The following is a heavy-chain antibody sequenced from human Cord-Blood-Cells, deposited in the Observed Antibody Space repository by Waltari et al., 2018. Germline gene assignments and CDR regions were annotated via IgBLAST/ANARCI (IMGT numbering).Heavy chain of an antibody. CDR1: GYTFTGYY. V-gene: IGHV1-2*02. D-gene: IGHD7-27*01. Sequence: QVQLVQSGAEVKKPGASVKVSCKASGYTFTGYYMHWVRQAPGQGLEWMGWINPTSGGTNYAQKFQGRVTMTRDTSISTAYMELSRLRSDDTAVYYCAVSNWGEDGYFDLWGRGTLVTVSS. CDR2: INPTSGGT. J-gene: IGHJ2*01. CDR3: AVSNWGEDGYFDL.